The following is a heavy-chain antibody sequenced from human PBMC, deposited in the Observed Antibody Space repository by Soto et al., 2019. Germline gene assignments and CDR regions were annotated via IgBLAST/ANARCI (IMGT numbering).Heavy chain of an antibody. Sequence: SETLSLTCTVSGASISGFYCSWIRKSAGKQPWCIGRIYATGTTAYTPYLQSRFMMSVETSKNQFSLKLRSVTAAATAVYYCVRDGPKTLRDWFDPWGQG. CDR1: GASISGFY. D-gene: IGHD3-16*01. CDR2: IYATGTT. V-gene: IGHV4-4*07. CDR3: VRDGPKTLRDWFDP. J-gene: IGHJ5*02.